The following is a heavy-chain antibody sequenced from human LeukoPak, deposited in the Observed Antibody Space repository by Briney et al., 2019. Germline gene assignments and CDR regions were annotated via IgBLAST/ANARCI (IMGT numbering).Heavy chain of an antibody. Sequence: GASVKVSCKASGYTFTSYDINWVRPATGQGLEWMAWMNPNSGNTGYAQKFQGRVTMTRNTSISTAYMELSSLRSEDTAVYYCARGGIAAADNWFDPWGQGTLVTVSS. CDR1: GYTFTSYD. V-gene: IGHV1-8*01. CDR2: MNPNSGNT. D-gene: IGHD6-13*01. J-gene: IGHJ5*02. CDR3: ARGGIAAADNWFDP.